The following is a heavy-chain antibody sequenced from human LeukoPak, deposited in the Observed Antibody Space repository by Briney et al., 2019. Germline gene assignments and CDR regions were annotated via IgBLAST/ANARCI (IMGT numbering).Heavy chain of an antibody. CDR2: ISYGGSKK. Sequence: PGGSLRLSCAASGFTFSSYPLHWVRQVPGKGLEWVAVISYGGSKKYYADSVKGRFTISRDNSKNTLYLQMNSLKPEDTAVYYCARDFGAGWEEPKYSFDYWGQGILVTVSS. CDR1: GFTFSSYP. V-gene: IGHV3-30-3*01. D-gene: IGHD3-10*01. J-gene: IGHJ4*02. CDR3: ARDFGAGWEEPKYSFDY.